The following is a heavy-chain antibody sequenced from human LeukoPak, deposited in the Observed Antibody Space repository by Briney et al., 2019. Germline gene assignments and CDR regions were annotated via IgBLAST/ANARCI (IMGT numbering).Heavy chain of an antibody. D-gene: IGHD6-13*01. J-gene: IGHJ4*02. Sequence: ASVKVSCKASGYTFNSYYMHWVRQAPGQGLEWMGWISAYNGNTSYAQKLQGRVTMTTDTSTSTAYMELRSLRSDDTAVYYCARDLSPYSTYDYWGQGTLVTVSS. CDR1: GYTFNSYY. V-gene: IGHV1-18*04. CDR3: ARDLSPYSTYDY. CDR2: ISAYNGNT.